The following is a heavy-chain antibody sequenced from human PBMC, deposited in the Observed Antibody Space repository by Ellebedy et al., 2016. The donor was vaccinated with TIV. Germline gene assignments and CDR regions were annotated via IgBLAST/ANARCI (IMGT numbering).Heavy chain of an antibody. J-gene: IGHJ4*02. D-gene: IGHD7-27*01. V-gene: IGHV3-15*01. CDR1: GFTFTNAW. CDR2: IQSKTDAGTK. Sequence: GGSLSLSCAASGFTFTNAWVSWVRQAPGKGLEWVGRIQSKTDAGTKDFAAPVKGRFLISSDDSKSTVYLQMTSLKIEDTAVYYCSAGTGKTDFDYWGQGTLVTVSS. CDR3: SAGTGKTDFDY.